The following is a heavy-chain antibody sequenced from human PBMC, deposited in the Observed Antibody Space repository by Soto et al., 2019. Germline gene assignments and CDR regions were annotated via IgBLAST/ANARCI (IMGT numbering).Heavy chain of an antibody. Sequence: PSQTLSLTCDISGDSVSSNSAAWNWIRQSPSRGLEWLGRTSYRSKWYNDYAVSVKGRIIINPDTSRNQFSLQLTSVTPEDTAVYYCARNLRPDFDFWGQGTQVTVSS. V-gene: IGHV6-1*01. CDR3: ARNLRPDFDF. CDR2: TSYRSKWYN. CDR1: GDSVSSNSAA. J-gene: IGHJ4*02.